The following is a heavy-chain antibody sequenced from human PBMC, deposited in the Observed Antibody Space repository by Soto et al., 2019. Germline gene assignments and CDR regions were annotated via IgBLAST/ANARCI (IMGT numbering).Heavy chain of an antibody. V-gene: IGHV4-59*01. CDR2: IYYSGST. CDR3: ARSRDGYNPLDY. CDR1: GGSISSYY. Sequence: SETLSLTCTVSGGSISSYYWSWIRQPPGKGLEWIGYIYYSGSTNYNPSLKSRVTISVDTSKNQFSLKLSSVTAADTAVYYCARSRDGYNPLDYWGQGTLVTVSS. J-gene: IGHJ4*02. D-gene: IGHD5-12*01.